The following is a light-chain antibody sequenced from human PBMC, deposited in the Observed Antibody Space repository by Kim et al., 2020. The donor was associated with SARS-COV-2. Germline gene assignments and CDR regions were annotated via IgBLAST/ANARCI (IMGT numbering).Light chain of an antibody. CDR2: GAS. V-gene: IGKV3-20*01. CDR3: QQYGMTPRT. CDR1: QNFPSTY. J-gene: IGKJ1*01. Sequence: SPGEGATLSCRASQNFPSTYLAWYQQTPGQAPRLLIYGASSRAPGIPDRFSGSGSGTDFTLTISRLEPEDFAVYYCQQYGMTPRTFGQGTKVDIK.